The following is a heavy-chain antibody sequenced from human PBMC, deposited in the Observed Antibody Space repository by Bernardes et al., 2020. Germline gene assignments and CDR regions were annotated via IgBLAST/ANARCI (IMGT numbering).Heavy chain of an antibody. V-gene: IGHV3-21*01. D-gene: IGHD7-27*01. CDR3: ARATGAIDALDI. CDR1: GFTFSSYS. CDR2: ISSSSSYI. Sequence: GGSLRLSCAASGFTFSSYSMNWVRQAPGKGLEWVSSISSSSSYIYYADSVKGRFTITSDNAKNSLYLQMNSTRAEDTAVYYCARATGAIDALDIWGQGTMVTVSS. J-gene: IGHJ3*02.